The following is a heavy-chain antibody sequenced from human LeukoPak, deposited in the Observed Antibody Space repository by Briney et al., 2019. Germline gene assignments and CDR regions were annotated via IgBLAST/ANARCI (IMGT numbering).Heavy chain of an antibody. CDR3: ARGRYCAGGGCRLFDF. J-gene: IGHJ4*02. Sequence: SETLSLTCSVSGGSISGYFWSWIREPPGRGLEWIGYIFYGGNNKYNPSLKSRVAMSADASKNQYSLSLSSVTAADTAIYYCARGRYCAGGGCRLFDFWGQGTLVGVSS. D-gene: IGHD2-8*02. V-gene: IGHV4-59*01. CDR1: GGSISGYF. CDR2: IFYGGNN.